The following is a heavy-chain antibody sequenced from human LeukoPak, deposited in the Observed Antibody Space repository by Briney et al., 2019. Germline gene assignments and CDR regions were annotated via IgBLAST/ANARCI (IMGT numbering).Heavy chain of an antibody. CDR1: GFTFSTYA. Sequence: GGSLRLSCAASGFTFSTYAMSWVRQAPGKALEEVSALSGSFGRTYSADSVTGRFTISGDNSKNTLYLQINSLRAEDTALYYCAKDRGSVAVAGIDYWGQGTLVTVSS. V-gene: IGHV3-23*01. D-gene: IGHD6-19*01. CDR3: AKDRGSVAVAGIDY. CDR2: LSGSFGRT. J-gene: IGHJ4*02.